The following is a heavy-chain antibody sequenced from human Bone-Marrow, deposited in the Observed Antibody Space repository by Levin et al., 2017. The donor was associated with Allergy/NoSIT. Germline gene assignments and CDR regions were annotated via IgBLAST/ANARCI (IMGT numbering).Heavy chain of an antibody. D-gene: IGHD3-10*01. CDR1: GFTFSSYV. V-gene: IGHV3-23*01. CDR3: AKGPSDYYGLDV. J-gene: IGHJ6*02. Sequence: QSGGSLRLSCAASGFTFSSYVMSWVRQAPGKGLEWVSAISGRAVNTYYADFVKGRFTISRDNSKHTLYLQMNSLRAEDTAVYYCAKGPSDYYGLDVWGQGTTVTVSS. CDR2: ISGRAVNT.